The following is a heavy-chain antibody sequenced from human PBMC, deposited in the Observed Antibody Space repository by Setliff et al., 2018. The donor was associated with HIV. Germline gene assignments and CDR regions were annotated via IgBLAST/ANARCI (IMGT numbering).Heavy chain of an antibody. CDR1: GYTFTSYG. Sequence: ASVKVSCKASGYTFTSYGISWVRQAPGQGLEWMGWISPYSDKTNYAQKFQDRVTVTADISTGTAYMEMRTLRSDDTAVYYCVRDWGGEVSGNFWLYYLYYYMDVWGKGTTVTVSS. CDR2: ISPYSDKT. J-gene: IGHJ6*03. CDR3: VRDWGGEVSGNFWLYYLYYYMDV. D-gene: IGHD1-26*01. V-gene: IGHV1-18*01.